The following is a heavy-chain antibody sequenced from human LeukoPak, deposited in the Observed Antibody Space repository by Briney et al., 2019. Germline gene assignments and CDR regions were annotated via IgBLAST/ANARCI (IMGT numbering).Heavy chain of an antibody. CDR3: TTGNWGSFSY. CDR1: GFTFSSAW. J-gene: IGHJ4*02. Sequence: GGSLRLSCAASGFTFSSAWMNWVRQAPGKGLEWVGRIKSRSDGGTTDYVAPVKGRFTISRDDSKHTLYLQVNSLKTEDTAVYYCTTGNWGSFSYWGQGTLVTVSS. CDR2: IKSRSDGGTT. D-gene: IGHD7-27*01. V-gene: IGHV3-15*01.